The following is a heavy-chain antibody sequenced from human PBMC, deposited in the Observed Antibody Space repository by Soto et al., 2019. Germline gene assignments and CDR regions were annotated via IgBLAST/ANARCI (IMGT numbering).Heavy chain of an antibody. CDR3: ARLLLSGWPQYFFDY. CDR2: IYYSGHT. D-gene: IGHD6-19*01. J-gene: IGHJ4*02. V-gene: IGHV4-31*03. Sequence: SETLSLTCTVSGGSISSGAYYWSWIRQHPGKGLEWIGYIYYSGHTYHNPSLKSRVTISVDTSKNQFSLKLSSVTAADTAVYYCARLLLSGWPQYFFDYWGQGTLVTVSS. CDR1: GGSISSGAYY.